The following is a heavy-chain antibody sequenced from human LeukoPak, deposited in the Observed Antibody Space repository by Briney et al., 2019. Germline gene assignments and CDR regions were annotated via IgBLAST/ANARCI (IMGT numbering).Heavy chain of an antibody. Sequence: PGGSLRLSCAASGFTFSSYWMSWVRQAPGKGLEWVANIKQDGSEKYYVDSVKGRFTISRDNAKNSLYLQMNSLRAEDTAVYYCARDGRGSYGDAFDIWGQGTMVTVSS. CDR3: ARDGRGSYGDAFDI. CDR2: IKQDGSEK. D-gene: IGHD1-26*01. V-gene: IGHV3-7*01. J-gene: IGHJ3*02. CDR1: GFTFSSYW.